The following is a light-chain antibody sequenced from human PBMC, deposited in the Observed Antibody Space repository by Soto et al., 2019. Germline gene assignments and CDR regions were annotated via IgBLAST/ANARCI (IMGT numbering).Light chain of an antibody. CDR1: QSVLYNSNNKNY. CDR3: QQYYSAPLT. Sequence: DIVMTQSPDSLAVSLGERATINCKSSQSVLYNSNNKNYVAWYQQKPGQPPRLLIYWASTRESGVPDRFFGSGSGTDFTLTISSLQADDVAGYYCQQYYSAPLTFGGGTEVEI. J-gene: IGKJ4*01. CDR2: WAS. V-gene: IGKV4-1*01.